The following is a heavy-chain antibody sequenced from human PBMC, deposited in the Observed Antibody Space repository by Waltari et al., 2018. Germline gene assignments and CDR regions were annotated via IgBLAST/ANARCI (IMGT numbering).Heavy chain of an antibody. V-gene: IGHV5-51*01. J-gene: IGHJ3*02. CDR3: ARHGSSDAFDI. Sequence: EVQLVQSGAEVKKPGESLKISCKGSGYSFTSYRIGWVRQMPWKGLEWTGLIDPGDSDTSYSPSFQGQVTISADKSISTAYLQWSSLKASDTAMYYCARHGSSDAFDIWGQGTMVIVSS. CDR2: IDPGDSDT. D-gene: IGHD2-2*01. CDR1: GYSFTSYR.